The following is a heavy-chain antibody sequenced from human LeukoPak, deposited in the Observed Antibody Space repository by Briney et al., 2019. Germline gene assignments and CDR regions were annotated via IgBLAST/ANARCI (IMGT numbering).Heavy chain of an antibody. Sequence: PSETLSLTCTVSGGSISSYYWSWIRQPPGKGLEWIGYINYSGSTKYNPSLKSRVTMSVDTSKNQFSLKLSSVTAADTAVYYCARGEPYYDFWSGYPFDYWGQGTLVTVSS. J-gene: IGHJ4*02. CDR2: INYSGST. CDR1: GGSISSYY. V-gene: IGHV4-59*01. D-gene: IGHD3-3*01. CDR3: ARGEPYYDFWSGYPFDY.